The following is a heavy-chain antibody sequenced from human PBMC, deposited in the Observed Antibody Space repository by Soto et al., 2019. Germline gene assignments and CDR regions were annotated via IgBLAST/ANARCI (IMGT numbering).Heavy chain of an antibody. V-gene: IGHV1-18*01. CDR1: GYTFTSYG. CDR3: ARDRVSYCGGGCPFDP. J-gene: IGHJ5*02. CDR2: ISAYNGNT. Sequence: ASVKVSCKASGYTFTSYGISWVRQAPGQGLEWMGWISAYNGNTNYAQKLQGRVTMTTDTSTSTAYMELRSLRSDDTAVYYCARDRVSYCGGGCPFDPWGQGTLVTVSS. D-gene: IGHD2-21*02.